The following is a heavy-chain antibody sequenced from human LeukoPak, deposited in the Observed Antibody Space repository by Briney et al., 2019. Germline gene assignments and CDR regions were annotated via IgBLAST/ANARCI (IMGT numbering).Heavy chain of an antibody. D-gene: IGHD3-10*01. J-gene: IGHJ5*02. CDR3: AKGAGVPWFVDQNWFDP. Sequence: GGSLRLSCAASGFTFSSYAMSWVRQAPGKGLEWVSAISGSGGSTYYADSVKGRFTISRDNSKNTLYLQMNSLRAEDTAVYYCAKGAGVPWFVDQNWFDPWGQGTLVTVSS. V-gene: IGHV3-23*01. CDR2: ISGSGGST. CDR1: GFTFSSYA.